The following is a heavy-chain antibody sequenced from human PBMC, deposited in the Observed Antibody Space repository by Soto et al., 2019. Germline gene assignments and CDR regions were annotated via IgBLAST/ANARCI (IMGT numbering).Heavy chain of an antibody. D-gene: IGHD1-26*01. V-gene: IGHV3-53*04. CDR3: ARGMSSGSYRTPGYYYYGMDV. Sequence: GGSLRLSCAASGFTVSSNYMSWVRQAPGKGLEWVSVIYSGGSTYYADSVKGRFTISRHNSKNTLYLQMNSLRAEDTAVYYCARGMSSGSYRTPGYYYYGMDVWGQGTTVTVSS. CDR2: IYSGGST. CDR1: GFTVSSNY. J-gene: IGHJ6*02.